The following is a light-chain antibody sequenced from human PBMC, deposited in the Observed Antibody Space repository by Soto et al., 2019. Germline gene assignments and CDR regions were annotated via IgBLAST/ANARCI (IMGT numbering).Light chain of an antibody. CDR2: AAS. Sequence: DIQMTQSPSSLSASVGDRVTITCRASQSISSYLNWYQQKPGKAPKLLIYAASSLQSGVPSRFSGSGSGTDFTLTISSLQPEDFATYYCQQSYSVFGAGTKVDIK. CDR3: QQSYSV. CDR1: QSISSY. V-gene: IGKV1-39*01. J-gene: IGKJ3*01.